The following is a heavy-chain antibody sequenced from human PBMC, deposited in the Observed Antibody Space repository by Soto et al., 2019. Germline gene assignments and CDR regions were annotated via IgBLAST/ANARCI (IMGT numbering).Heavy chain of an antibody. CDR2: ISTSSSYI. D-gene: IGHD3-22*01. J-gene: IGHJ4*02. CDR3: TRPLHYYDGSGYYAY. Sequence: EVQLVESGGGLVKPGGSLRLSCAASGFTFSSYSMNWVRQAPGKGLEWVSSISTSSSYIYYAVSVKGRFTISRDNAKNSLYIQMNSLRAEDTAVYYCTRPLHYYDGSGYYAYWGQGTLVTVSS. CDR1: GFTFSSYS. V-gene: IGHV3-21*01.